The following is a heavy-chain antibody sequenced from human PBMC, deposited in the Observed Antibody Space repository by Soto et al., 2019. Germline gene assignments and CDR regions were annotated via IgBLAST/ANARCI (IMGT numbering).Heavy chain of an antibody. CDR1: GFTFNNYA. J-gene: IGHJ3*02. CDR2: ISGSGGST. CDR3: ARDRVTGTNDAFDI. D-gene: IGHD1-7*01. V-gene: IGHV3-23*01. Sequence: EVQLLESGGGLVQPGGSRGPSGPPPGFTFNNYALSWSPQPPGKGWGWVSAISGSGGSTYYADSVKGRFTISRDNSKNTLYLQMNSLRAEDSAVYYCARDRVTGTNDAFDIWGQGTMVTVSS.